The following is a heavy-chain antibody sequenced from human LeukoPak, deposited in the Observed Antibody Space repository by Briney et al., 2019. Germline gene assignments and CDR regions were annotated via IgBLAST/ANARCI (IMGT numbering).Heavy chain of an antibody. J-gene: IGHJ4*02. V-gene: IGHV3-66*01. CDR1: GFIVSDNY. CDR2: IYSDGTT. Sequence: GGSLRLSCAASGFIVSDNYMNWVRQAPGKGLEWVSVIYSDGTTYYADSAKGRFTISRDNSKNTLYLQMNSLRAEDTAVFYCATSGRGPGSYNYWGQGILVTVSS. CDR3: ATSGRGPGSYNY. D-gene: IGHD3-10*01.